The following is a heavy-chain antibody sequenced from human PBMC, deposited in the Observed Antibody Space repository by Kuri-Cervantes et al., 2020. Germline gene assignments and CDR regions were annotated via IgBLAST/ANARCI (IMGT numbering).Heavy chain of an antibody. Sequence: GGSLRLSCAASGFTFSSYGMHWVRQAPGKGLEWVGRTRNKANSYTTEYAASVEGRFTISRDDSKNSLYLQMNSLKTEDTAVYYCARDALAEWGSYFDYWGQGTLVTVSS. CDR2: TRNKANSYTT. D-gene: IGHD1-26*01. V-gene: IGHV3-72*01. CDR3: ARDALAEWGSYFDY. CDR1: GFTFSSYG. J-gene: IGHJ4*02.